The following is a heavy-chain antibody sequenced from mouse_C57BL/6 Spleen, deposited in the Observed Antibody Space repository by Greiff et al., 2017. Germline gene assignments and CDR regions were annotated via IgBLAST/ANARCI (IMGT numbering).Heavy chain of an antibody. CDR2: IDPNSGGT. CDR3: ARFPTADWYFDV. CDR1: GYTFTSYW. J-gene: IGHJ1*03. Sequence: QVQLQQPGAELVKPGASVKLSCKASGYTFTSYWMHWVKQRPGRGLEWIGRIDPNSGGTKYNEKFKGKATLTVDKSSRTAYMQLSSLTSEDSAVYSWARFPTADWYFDVWGTGTTVTVSS. V-gene: IGHV1-72*01.